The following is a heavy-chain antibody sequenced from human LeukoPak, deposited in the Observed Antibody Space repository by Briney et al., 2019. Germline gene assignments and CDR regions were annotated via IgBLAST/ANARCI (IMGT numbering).Heavy chain of an antibody. J-gene: IGHJ6*03. Sequence: GGSLRLSCAASGLTFSSYGMSWVRQAPGKGLEWVSFIYSDNTHYSDSVKGRFTISRDNSKNTLYLQMNSLRAEDTAVYYCARLTKTGRPLYYYYYYYMDVWGKGTTVTISS. CDR3: ARLTKTGRPLYYYYYYYMDV. D-gene: IGHD1-1*01. CDR2: IYSDNT. V-gene: IGHV3-53*01. CDR1: GLTFSSYG.